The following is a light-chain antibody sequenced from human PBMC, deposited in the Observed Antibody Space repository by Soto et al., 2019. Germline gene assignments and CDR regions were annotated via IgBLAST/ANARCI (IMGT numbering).Light chain of an antibody. CDR2: AAS. Sequence: DIQITQSPSSLSSSVLDRFTITCRASQSISIYLNWYQQKPGKAPKLLIYAASSLQSGVPSRFSGSGSGTDFTLTISSLEPEDSAVYYCQQRHMWPITFGQGTRLEIK. J-gene: IGKJ5*01. CDR3: QQRHMWPIT. V-gene: IGKV1-39*01. CDR1: QSISIY.